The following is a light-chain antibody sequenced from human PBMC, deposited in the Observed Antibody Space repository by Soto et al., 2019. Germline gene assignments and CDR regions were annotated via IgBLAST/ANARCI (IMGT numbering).Light chain of an antibody. J-gene: IGLJ2*01. CDR3: LLSYSGVRLV. CDR2: DTS. V-gene: IGLV7-46*01. CDR1: TGAVTGRHY. Sequence: QTVVTQEPSLAVSPGGTVTLTCDSSTGAVTGRHYPYWFQQKPGQAPRTLIYDTSNRFSWTPARFSGSLLGGKAALTLSGAQPEDEADYYCLLSYSGVRLVFGGGTPLTVL.